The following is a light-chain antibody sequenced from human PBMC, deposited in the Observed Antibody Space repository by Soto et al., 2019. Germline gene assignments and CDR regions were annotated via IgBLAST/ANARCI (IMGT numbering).Light chain of an antibody. Sequence: EIVLTQSPATLSLSPGERATLSFRASQSVSSYLAWYQQKPGQAPRLLIYDASNRATGIPARFSGSGSGTDFTLTISRLEPEDFAVYYCQQYGSSLITFGQGTRLEIK. J-gene: IGKJ5*01. CDR2: DAS. CDR3: QQYGSSLIT. V-gene: IGKV3-11*01. CDR1: QSVSSY.